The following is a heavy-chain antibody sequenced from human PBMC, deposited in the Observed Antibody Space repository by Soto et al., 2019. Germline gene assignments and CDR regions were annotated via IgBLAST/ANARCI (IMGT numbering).Heavy chain of an antibody. CDR1: GYRFSGYW. CDR2: IDPSDSQT. V-gene: IGHV5-10-1*01. D-gene: IGHD5-12*01. Sequence: DSLKISCNGSGYRFSGYWITLARQKPGNGLEWMGRIDPSDSQTYYSPSFRGHVTISVTKSITTVFLQWSSLRASDTAMYYCARQIYDSETGPNFRFYLDSCGQETWVTVSS. J-gene: IGHJ4*02. CDR3: ARQIYDSETGPNFRFYLDS.